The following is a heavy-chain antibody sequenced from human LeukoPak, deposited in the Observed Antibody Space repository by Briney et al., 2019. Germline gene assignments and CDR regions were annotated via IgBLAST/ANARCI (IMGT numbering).Heavy chain of an antibody. Sequence: SVTVSCKASGGSFSSYAFSWMRQVPGQGLEWMGRIIPIVGFPIYSQKFEGRVTITADSSTSTVYMDLSSLRSDDAAVYFCARESPRQSGTFYYFDYWGQGTLVTVSS. V-gene: IGHV1-69*04. J-gene: IGHJ4*02. D-gene: IGHD1-26*01. CDR1: GGSFSSYA. CDR3: ARESPRQSGTFYYFDY. CDR2: IIPIVGFP.